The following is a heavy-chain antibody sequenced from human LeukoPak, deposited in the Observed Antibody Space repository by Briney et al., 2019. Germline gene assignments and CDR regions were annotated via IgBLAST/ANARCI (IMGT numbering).Heavy chain of an antibody. D-gene: IGHD1-1*01. CDR3: ARVGGYNWNEDDAFGI. CDR1: GYTFTGYY. Sequence: ASVKVSCKASGYTFTGYYMHWVRQAPGQGLEWMGWINPNSGGTNYAQKFQGRVTMTRDTSISTAYMELSRLRSDDTAVYYCARVGGYNWNEDDAFGIWGQGTMVTVSS. CDR2: INPNSGGT. J-gene: IGHJ3*02. V-gene: IGHV1-2*02.